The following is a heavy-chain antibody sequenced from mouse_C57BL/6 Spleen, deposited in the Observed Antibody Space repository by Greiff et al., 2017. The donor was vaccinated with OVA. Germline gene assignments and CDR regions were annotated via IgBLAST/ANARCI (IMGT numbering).Heavy chain of an antibody. V-gene: IGHV3-6*01. D-gene: IGHD2-4*01. CDR3: ARDGLRIDY. CDR1: GYSITSGYY. CDR2: ISYDGSN. J-gene: IGHJ2*01. Sequence: EVQLQQSGPGLVKPSQSLSLTCSVTGYSITSGYYWNWIRQFPGNKLEWMGYISYDGSNNYNPSLKNRISITRDTSKNQFFLKLNSVTTEDTATYYCARDGLRIDYWGQGTTLTVSS.